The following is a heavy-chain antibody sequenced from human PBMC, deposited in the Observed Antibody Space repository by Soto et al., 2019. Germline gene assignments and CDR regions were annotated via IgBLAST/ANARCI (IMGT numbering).Heavy chain of an antibody. J-gene: IGHJ6*02. CDR1: GFTFSSYS. V-gene: IGHV3-21*01. Sequence: GGSLRLSCAASGFTFSSYSMNWVRQAPGKGLEWVSSISSSSSYIYYADSVKGRFTISRDNAKNSLYLQMNSLRAEDTAVYYCARDPAGYYYYYGMDVWGQGTTVTVSS. CDR3: ARDPAGYYYYYGMDV. CDR2: ISSSSSYI.